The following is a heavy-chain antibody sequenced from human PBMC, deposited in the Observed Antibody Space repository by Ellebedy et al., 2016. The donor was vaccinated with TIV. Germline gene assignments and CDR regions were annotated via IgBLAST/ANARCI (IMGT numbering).Heavy chain of an antibody. D-gene: IGHD5-12*01. CDR1: GGTFSSYA. CDR3: ARDFHKGVDIVATSLLIFITGMDV. CDR2: IIPIFGTA. V-gene: IGHV1-69*13. Sequence: SVKVSXXASGGTFSSYAISWVRQAPGQGLEWMGGIIPIFGTANYAQKFQGSVTITADESTSTAYMELSSLRSEDTAVYYCARDFHKGVDIVATSLLIFITGMDVWGQGTTVTVSS. J-gene: IGHJ6*02.